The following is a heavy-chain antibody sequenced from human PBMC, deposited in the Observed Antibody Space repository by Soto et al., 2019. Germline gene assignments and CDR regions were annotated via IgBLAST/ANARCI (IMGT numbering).Heavy chain of an antibody. J-gene: IGHJ4*02. Sequence: GASVKVSCKASGYTFTSYAMHWVRQAPGQRLEWMGWINAGNGNTKYSQKFQGRVTITRDTSTDTAYMELSSLRSEDTAVYYCATVHFDWLLTYFDYWGQGTLVTVSS. V-gene: IGHV1-3*01. D-gene: IGHD3-9*01. CDR1: GYTFTSYA. CDR3: ATVHFDWLLTYFDY. CDR2: INAGNGNT.